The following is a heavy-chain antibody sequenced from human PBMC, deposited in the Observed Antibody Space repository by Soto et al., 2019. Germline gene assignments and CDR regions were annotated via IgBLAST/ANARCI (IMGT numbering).Heavy chain of an antibody. D-gene: IGHD1-1*01. CDR2: ISDDGSTA. Sequence: GGSLRLSCAVSGFTFSAYWMHWVRQVPGKGLTWVSRISDDGSTATYADSVKGRFVISRDNAKNSLYLEMNTLRVDDSGLYYCARGPRVSSTGTGAHWGRGTLVTVSS. CDR1: GFTFSAYW. V-gene: IGHV3-74*01. CDR3: ARGPRVSSTGTGAH. J-gene: IGHJ4*02.